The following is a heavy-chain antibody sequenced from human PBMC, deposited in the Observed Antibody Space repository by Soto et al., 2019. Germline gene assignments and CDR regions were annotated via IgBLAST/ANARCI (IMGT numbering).Heavy chain of an antibody. D-gene: IGHD2-15*01. CDR3: NTCSRGNCYGPVDA. Sequence: EVQLVESGGGLVKPGGSLRLSCAASGFTFANAWMSWVRQAPGKGLEWVGRVKSNSDGGTTDYAAPVKVRFTISRDDSKNTLYLQMNSLEIEDTAIYYCNTCSRGNCYGPVDAWGKGAAVTVSS. CDR2: VKSNSDGGTT. J-gene: IGHJ6*04. CDR1: GFTFANAW. V-gene: IGHV3-15*01.